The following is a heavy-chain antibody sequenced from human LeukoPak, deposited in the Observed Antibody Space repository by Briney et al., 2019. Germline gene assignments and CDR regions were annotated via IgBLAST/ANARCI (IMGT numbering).Heavy chain of an antibody. J-gene: IGHJ4*02. CDR2: IGGSGDST. Sequence: GGSLRLSCAASGFTFNTYAMCWVRQAPGKGLDWVSTIGGSGDSTNYADSVKGRFTISRDNSKNMLYLQTHSLRVEDTAVYYCAKGKGTSSSSIDWWGQGTLVTVSS. V-gene: IGHV3-23*01. CDR3: AKGKGTSSSSIDW. CDR1: GFTFNTYA. D-gene: IGHD2/OR15-2a*01.